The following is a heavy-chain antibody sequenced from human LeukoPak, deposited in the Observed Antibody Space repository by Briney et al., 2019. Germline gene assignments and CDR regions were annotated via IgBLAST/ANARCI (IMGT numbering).Heavy chain of an antibody. Sequence: GGSLKLSCAASGFTFSSYAMSWVRQAPGKGLEWVSSISSDSSYIYYADAVHGRFTVSRDNAKYSLYLQMNSLRAEDTAVYYCVRGSYGAYDYWGQGSLVTVSS. V-gene: IGHV3-21*01. CDR3: VRGSYGAYDY. D-gene: IGHD4-17*01. CDR2: ISSDSSYI. CDR1: GFTFSSYA. J-gene: IGHJ4*02.